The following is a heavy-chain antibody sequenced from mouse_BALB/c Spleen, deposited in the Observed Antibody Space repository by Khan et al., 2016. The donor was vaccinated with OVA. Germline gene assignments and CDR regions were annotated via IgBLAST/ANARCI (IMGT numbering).Heavy chain of an antibody. Sequence: QVQLKESGPGLVAPSQSLSITCTISGFSLTSYGVHWVRQPPGKGLEWLVVIWSDGHTTYNSALKSRLSISKDNYKSQVFLKMNSLQTDDTARYYCARHGYYGNYGPYFDVWGAGTTVTVSS. CDR1: GFSLTSYG. CDR2: IWSDGHT. V-gene: IGHV2-6-1*01. CDR3: ARHGYYGNYGPYFDV. D-gene: IGHD2-1*01. J-gene: IGHJ1*01.